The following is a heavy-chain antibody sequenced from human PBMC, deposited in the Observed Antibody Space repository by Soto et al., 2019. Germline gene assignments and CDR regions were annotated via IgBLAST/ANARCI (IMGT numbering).Heavy chain of an antibody. CDR1: GGSISSGGYS. V-gene: IGHV4-30-2*01. Sequence: PSETLSLTCAVSGGSISSGGYSWSWIRQPPGKGLEWIGYIYHSGSTYYNPSLKSRVTISVDRSKNQFSLKLSSVTAADTAVYYCARVVRPFWSGYYYYYYGMDVWGQGTTVTVSS. CDR3: ARVVRPFWSGYYYYYYGMDV. J-gene: IGHJ6*02. D-gene: IGHD3-3*01. CDR2: IYHSGST.